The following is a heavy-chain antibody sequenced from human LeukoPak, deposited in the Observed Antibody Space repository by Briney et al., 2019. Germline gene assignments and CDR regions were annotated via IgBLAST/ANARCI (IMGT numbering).Heavy chain of an antibody. V-gene: IGHV5-51*01. J-gene: IGHJ4*02. CDR2: IYPGDSDT. Sequence: GESLKISCKGSGYSFTSSWIGWLRQMPGKGLEWMGIIYPGDSDTKYSPSFQGQVTISADKSISTAYLQWSGLRASDTAMYYCARQRSETNGYYYPFGYWGQGTLVTVSS. D-gene: IGHD3-22*01. CDR1: GYSFTSSW. CDR3: ARQRSETNGYYYPFGY.